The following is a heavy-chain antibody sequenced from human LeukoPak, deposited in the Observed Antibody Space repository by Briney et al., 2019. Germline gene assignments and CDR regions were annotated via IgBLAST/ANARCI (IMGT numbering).Heavy chain of an antibody. V-gene: IGHV3-7*01. Sequence: GGSLRLSCAAPGFTFSSYWMSWVGRAPGKGVEGVGNIKQDGSEKYYVDSVKGRFTISRDNAKNSLYLQMNSLRAEDTAVYYCARVGILAAAGTGWFDPWGQGTLVTVSS. J-gene: IGHJ5*02. CDR3: ARVGILAAAGTGWFDP. CDR1: GFTFSSYW. CDR2: IKQDGSEK. D-gene: IGHD6-13*01.